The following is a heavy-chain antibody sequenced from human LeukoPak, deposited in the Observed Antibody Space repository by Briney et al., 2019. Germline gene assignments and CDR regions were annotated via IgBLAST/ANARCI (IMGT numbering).Heavy chain of an antibody. CDR1: GFTFTNYA. CDR2: IRSKANSYAT. CDR3: TIVVPAARDNWFDP. J-gene: IGHJ5*02. Sequence: GGSLRLSCEVSGFTFTNYAMTWVRQASGKGLEWVGRIRSKANSYATAYAASVKGRFTISRDDSKNTAYLQMNSLKTEDTAVYYCTIVVPAARDNWFDPWGQGTLVTVSS. D-gene: IGHD2-2*01. V-gene: IGHV3-73*01.